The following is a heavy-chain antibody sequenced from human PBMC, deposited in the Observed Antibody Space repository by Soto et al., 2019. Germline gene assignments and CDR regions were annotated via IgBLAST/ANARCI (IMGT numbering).Heavy chain of an antibody. Sequence: SETLSLTCTVSGGSISSSNYYWGWIRQPPGKGLEWIGSIYYSGSTNYNPSLKSRVTISVDTSKNQFSLKLSSVTAADTAVYYCARSYTYGGDDYWGQGTLVTVSS. CDR2: IYYSGST. J-gene: IGHJ4*02. CDR1: GGSISSSNYY. V-gene: IGHV4-39*07. CDR3: ARSYTYGGDDY. D-gene: IGHD4-17*01.